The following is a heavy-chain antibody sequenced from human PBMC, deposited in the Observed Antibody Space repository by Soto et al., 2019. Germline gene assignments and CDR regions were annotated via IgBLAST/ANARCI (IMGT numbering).Heavy chain of an antibody. Sequence: GGSLRLSCAASGFTGSRYAMSWVRQAPGKGLEWVSTFSGPGGGTSYAGSVKGRFTISRDNFKSTLYLQMSGLRAEDTAVYYCAKGKISTTTYTSFDSWGQGTLVTVSS. CDR2: FSGPGGGT. J-gene: IGHJ5*01. CDR1: GFTGSRYA. V-gene: IGHV3-23*01. CDR3: AKGKISTTTYTSFDS. D-gene: IGHD1-26*01.